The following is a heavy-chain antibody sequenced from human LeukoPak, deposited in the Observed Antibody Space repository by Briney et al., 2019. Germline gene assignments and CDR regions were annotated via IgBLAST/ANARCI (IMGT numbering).Heavy chain of an antibody. CDR1: GYTFTCFY. Sequence: ASVTVSCKASGYTFTCFYIHWVRQAPGQGLEWMGWINPDRGGTNYAQKFQGRVTLTRDTSINTAYMELSGLTSDDTAMYYCVREDFVVIPAAMRGDYWGQGTLVIVSS. D-gene: IGHD2-2*01. CDR3: VREDFVVIPAAMRGDY. CDR2: INPDRGGT. J-gene: IGHJ4*02. V-gene: IGHV1-2*02.